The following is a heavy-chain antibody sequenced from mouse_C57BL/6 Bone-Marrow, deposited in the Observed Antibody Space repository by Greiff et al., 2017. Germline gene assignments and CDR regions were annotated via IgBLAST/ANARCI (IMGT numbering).Heavy chain of an antibody. J-gene: IGHJ2*01. Sequence: VQLQQSGAELVRPGASVKLSCTASGFNIKDDYMHWVKQRPEQGLEWIGWIDPENGDTEYASKFQGKATITADTPSNTDYLQLSSLTSEDTAVYYCTTGFITTVVEDYWGQGTTLTVSS. D-gene: IGHD1-1*01. CDR3: TTGFITTVVEDY. CDR1: GFNIKDDY. V-gene: IGHV14-4*01. CDR2: IDPENGDT.